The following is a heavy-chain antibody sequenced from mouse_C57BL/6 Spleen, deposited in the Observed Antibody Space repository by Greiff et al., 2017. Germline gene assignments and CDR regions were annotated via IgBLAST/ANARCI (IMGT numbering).Heavy chain of an antibody. V-gene: IGHV1-66*01. J-gene: IGHJ4*01. CDR2: IYPGSGNT. CDR3: ASYDYGSSDDMDY. CDR1: GYSFTSYC. D-gene: IGHD1-1*01. Sequence: VQLQQSGPELVKPGASVKISCKASGYSFTSYCIHWVKQRPGQGLEWIGWIYPGSGNTKYNEKFKGKATLTADTSSSTAYMQLSSLTSEDSAVNDGASYDYGSSDDMDYWGQGTSVTVSA.